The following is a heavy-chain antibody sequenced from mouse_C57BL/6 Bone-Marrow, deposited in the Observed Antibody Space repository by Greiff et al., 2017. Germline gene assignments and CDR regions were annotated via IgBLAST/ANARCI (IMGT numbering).Heavy chain of an antibody. Sequence: ESGPGLVKPSQSLSLTCSVTGYSITSGYYWNWIRQFPGNKLEWMGYISYDGSNNYNPSLKNRISITRDTSKNQFVLKLNSVTTEDTATYYCARGNYYSSWFAYWGQGTLVTVSA. CDR2: ISYDGSN. V-gene: IGHV3-6*01. D-gene: IGHD1-1*01. CDR1: GYSITSGYY. CDR3: ARGNYYSSWFAY. J-gene: IGHJ3*01.